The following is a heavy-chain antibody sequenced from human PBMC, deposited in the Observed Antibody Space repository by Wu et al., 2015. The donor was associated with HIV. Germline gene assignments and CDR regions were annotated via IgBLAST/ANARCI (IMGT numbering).Heavy chain of an antibody. CDR3: ARDIHNSSSWYYFDY. Sequence: QVQLVQSGAEVKKPGASVKVSCQAREYDFNLYYLHWVRQAPGEGLEWMGLINPSSGVARYAQKLQGRVTMTTDTSTTTAYMELRSLRSDDTAVYYCARDIHNSSSWYYFDYWGQGTLVTVSS. J-gene: IGHJ4*02. CDR1: EYDFNLYY. CDR2: INPSSGVA. V-gene: IGHV1-46*02. D-gene: IGHD6-13*01.